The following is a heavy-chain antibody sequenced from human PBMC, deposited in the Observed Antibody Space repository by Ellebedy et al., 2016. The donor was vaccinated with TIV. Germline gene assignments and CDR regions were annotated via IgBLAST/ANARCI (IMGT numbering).Heavy chain of an antibody. CDR2: IYYSGST. CDR3: ARTRGYYYYFGMDI. Sequence: SETLSLXCTVSGGSISSYYWSWIRQPPGKGLEWIGYIYYSGSTNYNPSLKSRVTISVDTSKNQFSLKLSSVTAADTAVYYCARTRGYYYYFGMDIWGQGTTVTVSS. D-gene: IGHD2-2*01. J-gene: IGHJ6*02. CDR1: GGSISSYY. V-gene: IGHV4-59*08.